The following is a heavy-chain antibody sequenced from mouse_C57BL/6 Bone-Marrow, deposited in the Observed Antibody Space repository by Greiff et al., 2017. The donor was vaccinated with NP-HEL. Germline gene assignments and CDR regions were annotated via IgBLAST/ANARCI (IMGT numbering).Heavy chain of an antibody. V-gene: IGHV5-2*01. Sequence: EVKLMESGGGLVQPGESLKLSCESNEYEFPSHDMSWVRTTPEKRLELVAAINSDGGSTYYPDTMERRFIISRDNTKKTLYLQMSSLRSEDTALYDCARHGWDGGYFDVWGTGTTVTVSS. CDR3: ARHGWDGGYFDV. D-gene: IGHD4-1*01. J-gene: IGHJ1*03. CDR2: INSDGGST. CDR1: EYEFPSHD.